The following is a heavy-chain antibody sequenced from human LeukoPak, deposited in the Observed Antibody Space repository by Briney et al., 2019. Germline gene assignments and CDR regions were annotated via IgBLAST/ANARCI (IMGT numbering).Heavy chain of an antibody. CDR2: IYHSGST. V-gene: IGHV4-38-2*01. D-gene: IGHD5-18*01. J-gene: IGHJ4*02. Sequence: SETLSLTCAVSGYSISSGYYWGWIRQPPGKGLEWIGSIYHSGSTYYNPSLKSRVTISVDTSKNQFSLKLSSVTAADTAVYYCARRGYKPDYYFDYWGQGTLVTVSS. CDR1: GYSISSGYY. CDR3: ARRGYKPDYYFDY.